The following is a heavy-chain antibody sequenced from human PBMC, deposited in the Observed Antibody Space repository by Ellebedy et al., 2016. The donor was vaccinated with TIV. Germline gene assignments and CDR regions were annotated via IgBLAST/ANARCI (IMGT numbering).Heavy chain of an antibody. CDR3: ARDSVGATGYFDY. Sequence: ASVKVSXXASGYTFTGYYMHWVRQAPGQGLEWMGWINPNSGGTNYAQKFQGRVTMTRDTSISTAYMELSSLRSEDTAVYYCARDSVGATGYFDYWGQGTLVTVSS. CDR2: INPNSGGT. V-gene: IGHV1-2*02. J-gene: IGHJ4*02. CDR1: GYTFTGYY. D-gene: IGHD1-26*01.